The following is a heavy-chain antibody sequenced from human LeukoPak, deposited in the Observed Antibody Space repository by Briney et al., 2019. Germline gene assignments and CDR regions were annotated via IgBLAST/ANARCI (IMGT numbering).Heavy chain of an antibody. D-gene: IGHD2-15*01. Sequence: PGGSLRLSCAASGFTFSSYGMHWVRQAPGKGLEWVAVISYDGNNKYYANSVKGRFTISRDNSKNTLYLQMNSMRAEDTAVYYCAKDGCSGGSCSFVDYWGQGTLVTVSS. CDR2: ISYDGNNK. CDR3: AKDGCSGGSCSFVDY. J-gene: IGHJ4*02. V-gene: IGHV3-30*18. CDR1: GFTFSSYG.